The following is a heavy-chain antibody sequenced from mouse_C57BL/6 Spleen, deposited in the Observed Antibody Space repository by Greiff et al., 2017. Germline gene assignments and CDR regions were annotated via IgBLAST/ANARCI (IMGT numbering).Heavy chain of an antibody. D-gene: IGHD2-4*01. Sequence: KLSCKATGYTFTGYWIEWVKQRPGHGLEWIGEILPGSGSTNYNEKFKGKATFTADTSSNTAYMQLSSLTTEDSAIYYCLYYDYVFAYWGQGTLVTVSA. CDR1: GYTFTGYW. CDR2: ILPGSGST. J-gene: IGHJ3*01. CDR3: LYYDYVFAY. V-gene: IGHV1-9*01.